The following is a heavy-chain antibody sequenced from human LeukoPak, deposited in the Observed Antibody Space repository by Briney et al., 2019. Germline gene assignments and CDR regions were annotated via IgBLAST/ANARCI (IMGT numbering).Heavy chain of an antibody. CDR3: ASKRGTRGVIAYYYYYMDV. J-gene: IGHJ6*03. CDR1: GYTFTGYY. Sequence: SVKVSCKASGYTFTGYYMHWVRQAPGQGLEWMGGIIPIFGTANYAQKFQGRVTITADKSTSTAYMELSSLRSEDTAVYYCASKRGTRGVIAYYYYYMDVWGKGTTVTVSS. D-gene: IGHD3-16*02. V-gene: IGHV1-69*06. CDR2: IIPIFGTA.